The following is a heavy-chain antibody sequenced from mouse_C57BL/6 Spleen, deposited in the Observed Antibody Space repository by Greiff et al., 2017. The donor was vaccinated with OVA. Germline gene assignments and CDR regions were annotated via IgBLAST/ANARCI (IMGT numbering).Heavy chain of an antibody. Sequence: QVQLQQSGPELVKPGASVKISCKASGYAFSSSWMNWVKQRPGKGLEWIGRIYPGDGDTNYNGKFKGKATLTADKSSSTAYMQLSILTSEDSAVYFCARWSPHYYAMDYWGQGTSVTVSS. CDR2: IYPGDGDT. J-gene: IGHJ4*01. CDR1: GYAFSSSW. CDR3: ARWSPHYYAMDY. V-gene: IGHV1-82*01.